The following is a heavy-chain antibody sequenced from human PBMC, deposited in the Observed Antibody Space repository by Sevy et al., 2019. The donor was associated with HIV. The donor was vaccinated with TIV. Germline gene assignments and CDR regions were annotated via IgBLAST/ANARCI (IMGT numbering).Heavy chain of an antibody. Sequence: GGSLRLSCAASGFTFSNYAMSWVRQAPGKGLEWVSTFSFGCGKINYGDSVKGRFTISRNNSKNTLYLQMNSLRAEETALYYCAREGCSKPHDYWGQGTLVTVSS. CDR1: GFTFSNYA. D-gene: IGHD2-2*01. CDR2: FSFGCGKI. J-gene: IGHJ4*02. CDR3: AREGCSKPHDY. V-gene: IGHV3-23*01.